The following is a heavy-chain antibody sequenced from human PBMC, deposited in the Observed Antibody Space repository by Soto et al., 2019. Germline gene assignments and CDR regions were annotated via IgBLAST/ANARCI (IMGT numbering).Heavy chain of an antibody. J-gene: IGHJ4*02. CDR2: ISAYNGNT. CDR3: ARDDVVVVAANKPLDY. D-gene: IGHD2-15*01. V-gene: IGHV1-18*01. Sequence: APVKVSCKASGYTFTSYGISWVRQAPGQGLEWMGWISAYNGNTNYAQKLQGRVTMTTDTSTSTAYMELRSLRSDDTAVYYCARDDVVVVAANKPLDYWGQGTLVTVSS. CDR1: GYTFTSYG.